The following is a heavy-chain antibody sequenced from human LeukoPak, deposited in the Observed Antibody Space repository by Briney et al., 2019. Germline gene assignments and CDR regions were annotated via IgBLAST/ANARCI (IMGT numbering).Heavy chain of an antibody. CDR1: GGSISSYY. J-gene: IGHJ6*03. CDR2: IYTRGST. Sequence: SETLSLTCTVSGGSISSYYWSWIRQPAGKGLEWIGRIYTRGSTNYNPSLKSRVTMSVDTSKNQFSLKLSSVTAADTAVYYCARGPLQGGYCSGGSCYSLPYYYMDVWGKGTTVTISS. D-gene: IGHD2-15*01. V-gene: IGHV4-4*07. CDR3: ARGPLQGGYCSGGSCYSLPYYYMDV.